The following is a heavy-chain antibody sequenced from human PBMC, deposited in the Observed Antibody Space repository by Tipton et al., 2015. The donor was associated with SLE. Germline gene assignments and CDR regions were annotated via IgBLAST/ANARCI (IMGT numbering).Heavy chain of an antibody. Sequence: TLSLTCTVSGGSISSGSDYWGWIRQPPGKGLEWIGSIYYSGSTYYNPSLKSRVTISVDTSKNQFSLKLSSVTAADTAVYYCARQSYHGGSDDYWGQGTLVTVSS. CDR1: GGSISSGSDY. CDR2: IYYSGST. V-gene: IGHV4-39*01. J-gene: IGHJ4*02. D-gene: IGHD3-16*01. CDR3: ARQSYHGGSDDY.